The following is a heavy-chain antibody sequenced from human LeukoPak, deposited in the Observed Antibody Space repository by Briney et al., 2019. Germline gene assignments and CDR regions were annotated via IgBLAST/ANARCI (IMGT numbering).Heavy chain of an antibody. Sequence: SETLSLTCTVSGGSISSSSYYWGWIRQPPGKGLEWIGYIYYSGSTNYNPSLKSRVTISVDTSKNQFSLKLSSVTAADTAVYYCARGFPFDYGGNGYYFDYWGQGTLVTVSS. CDR1: GGSISSSSYY. CDR2: IYYSGST. V-gene: IGHV4-61*05. D-gene: IGHD4-23*01. J-gene: IGHJ4*02. CDR3: ARGFPFDYGGNGYYFDY.